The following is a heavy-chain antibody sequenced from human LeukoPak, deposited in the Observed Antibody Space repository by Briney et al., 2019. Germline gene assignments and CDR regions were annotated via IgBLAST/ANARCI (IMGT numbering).Heavy chain of an antibody. V-gene: IGHV1-46*01. CDR2: INPSGGST. Sequence: ASVKVSCKASGYTFTSYDMHWVRQAPGQGLEWMGIINPSGGSTTYSQKFQGRLTMTRDTSTSTVYMELSSLRSEDTAVYYCARDPSTYHYDSSGYDYWGQGTLVTVSS. CDR1: GYTFTSYD. D-gene: IGHD3-22*01. CDR3: ARDPSTYHYDSSGYDY. J-gene: IGHJ4*02.